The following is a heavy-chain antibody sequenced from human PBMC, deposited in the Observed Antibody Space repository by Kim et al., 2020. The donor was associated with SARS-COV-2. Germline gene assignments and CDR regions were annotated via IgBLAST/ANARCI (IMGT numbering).Heavy chain of an antibody. CDR2: IRANAYGATT. Sequence: GGSLRLSCTASGFTFGDYAMAWVRQAPGKGLELVSFIRANAYGATTEYAAPVRGRFTISRDDAGNIVYLQMNSLKTEDTAVYFCTRAPLWSGYYHAFDIWGQGTVVTVS. CDR1: GFTFGDYA. D-gene: IGHD3-3*01. CDR3: TRAPLWSGYYHAFDI. J-gene: IGHJ3*02. V-gene: IGHV3-49*04.